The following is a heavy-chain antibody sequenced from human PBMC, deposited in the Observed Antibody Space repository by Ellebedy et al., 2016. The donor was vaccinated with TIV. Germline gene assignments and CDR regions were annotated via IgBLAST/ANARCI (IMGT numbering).Heavy chain of an antibody. Sequence: AASVKVSCKASGGTFSSYVIIWVRQAPGQGLEWMGGIIPVFRPANYAQKFHGRVTITADESTSTTYMDLSSLRSDDTAVYYCASGQPRRGLGKYYGLYVWGQGTTVTVSS. CDR2: IIPVFRPA. CDR3: ASGQPRRGLGKYYGLYV. J-gene: IGHJ6*02. CDR1: GGTFSSYV. V-gene: IGHV1-69*13. D-gene: IGHD3-16*01.